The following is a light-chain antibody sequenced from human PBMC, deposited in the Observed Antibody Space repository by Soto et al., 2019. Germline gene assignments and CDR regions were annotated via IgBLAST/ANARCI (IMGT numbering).Light chain of an antibody. CDR3: QQANSFPLT. V-gene: IGKV1-39*01. CDR2: TAS. Sequence: DIQMTQSPCALSASVGDRGSITCRASQSISSYLNWYQQKPGKAPKLLIYTASSLQSGVPSRFSGSGSGTDFTLTISSLQPEDFATYYCQQANSFPLTFGGGTKVDIK. J-gene: IGKJ4*01. CDR1: QSISSY.